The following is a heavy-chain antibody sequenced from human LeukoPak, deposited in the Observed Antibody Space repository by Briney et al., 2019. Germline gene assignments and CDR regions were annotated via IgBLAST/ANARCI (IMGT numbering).Heavy chain of an antibody. V-gene: IGHV1-3*01. CDR1: GYTFTSYA. Sequence: ASVKVSCKASGYTFTSYAMHWVRQAPGQRLEWMGWISAGNGNTKYSQKFQGRVTITRDTSASTAYMELSSLRSEDTAVYYCARDYYDSSGYYVYYYYYGMDVWGQGTTVTVSS. CDR3: ARDYYDSSGYYVYYYYYGMDV. J-gene: IGHJ6*02. D-gene: IGHD3-22*01. CDR2: ISAGNGNT.